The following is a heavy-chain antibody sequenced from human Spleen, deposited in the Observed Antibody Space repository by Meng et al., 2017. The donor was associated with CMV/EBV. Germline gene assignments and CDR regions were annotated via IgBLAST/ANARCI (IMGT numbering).Heavy chain of an antibody. V-gene: IGHV3-21*01. D-gene: IGHD1-7*01. J-gene: IGHJ4*02. CDR2: ISSSSSYI. CDR1: GFTFSSYS. Sequence: GESLKISCAASGFTFSSYSMNWVRQAPGKGLEWVSSISSSSSYIYYADSVKGRFTISRDNAKNSLYLQMNSLRAEDTAVYYCARGPTGTTFFPYFDYWGQGTLVIVSS. CDR3: ARGPTGTTFFPYFDY.